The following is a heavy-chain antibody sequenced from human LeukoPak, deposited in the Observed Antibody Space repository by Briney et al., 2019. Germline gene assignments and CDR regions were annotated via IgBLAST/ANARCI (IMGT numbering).Heavy chain of an antibody. Sequence: GGSLRLSCAASGFTFSSYGMHWVRQAPGKGLEWVAVISYDGSNKYYADSVKGRFTISRDNSKNTLYLQMNSLRAEDTAVYYCAKDRGYHASYGMDVWGQGTTVTVSS. V-gene: IGHV3-30*18. CDR2: ISYDGSNK. CDR3: AKDRGYHASYGMDV. CDR1: GFTFSSYG. D-gene: IGHD3-10*01. J-gene: IGHJ6*02.